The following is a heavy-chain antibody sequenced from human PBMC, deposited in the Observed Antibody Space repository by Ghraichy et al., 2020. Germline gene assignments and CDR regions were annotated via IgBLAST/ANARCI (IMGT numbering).Heavy chain of an antibody. CDR2: IKQDGSEK. V-gene: IGHV3-7*01. D-gene: IGHD1-26*01. CDR3: ALSGSYADDAFDI. CDR1: GFTFSSYW. Sequence: GGSLRLSCAASGFTFSSYWMSWVRQAPGKGLEWVANIKQDGSEKYYVDSVKGRFTISRDNAKNSLYLQMNSLRAEDTAVYYCALSGSYADDAFDIWGQGTMVTVSS. J-gene: IGHJ3*02.